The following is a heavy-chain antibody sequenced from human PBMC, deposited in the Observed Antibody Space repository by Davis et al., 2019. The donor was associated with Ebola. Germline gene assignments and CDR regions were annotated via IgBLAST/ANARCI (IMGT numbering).Heavy chain of an antibody. J-gene: IGHJ4*02. V-gene: IGHV3-23*01. CDR2: ISSGGST. D-gene: IGHD6-19*01. CDR1: GFTFSSFA. Sequence: GESLKISCAASGFTFSSFAMSWVRQAPGKGLEWVSLISSGGSTYYADSVKGRFTISRDDSKNTAYLQMNSLKTEDTAVYYCSIAVAGRSGDYWGQGTLVTVSS. CDR3: SIAVAGRSGDY.